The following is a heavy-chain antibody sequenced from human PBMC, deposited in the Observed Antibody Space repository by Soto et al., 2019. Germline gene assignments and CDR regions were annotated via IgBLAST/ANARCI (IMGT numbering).Heavy chain of an antibody. Sequence: DSVQGRFTISRDNSKNTVYLQMKSLRAEDTAVYYCARDRGFGGGHSLHGVFWFDPWGQGTLVTVSS. CDR3: ARDRGFGGGHSLHGVFWFDP. D-gene: IGHD3-10*01. J-gene: IGHJ5*02. V-gene: IGHV3-30*07.